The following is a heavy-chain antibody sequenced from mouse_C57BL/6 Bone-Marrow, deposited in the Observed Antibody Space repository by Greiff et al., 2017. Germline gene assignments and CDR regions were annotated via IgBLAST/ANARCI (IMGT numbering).Heavy chain of an antibody. D-gene: IGHD2-4*01. CDR2: IDPSDSYT. CDR1: GYTFTSYW. J-gene: IGHJ1*03. Sequence: QVQLQQPGAELVKPGASVKLSCKASGYTFTSYWMQWVKQRPGQGLEWIGEIDPSDSYTNYNQKFKGKATLTVDTSSSTAYMQLSSLTSAASAVSYGAREEEIYYDYGGYFDVWGTGTTVTVSS. CDR3: AREEEIYYDYGGYFDV. V-gene: IGHV1-50*01.